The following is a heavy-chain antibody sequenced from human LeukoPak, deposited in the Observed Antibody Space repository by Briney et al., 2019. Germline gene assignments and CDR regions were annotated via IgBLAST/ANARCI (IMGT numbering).Heavy chain of an antibody. CDR2: INHSGST. D-gene: IGHD3-22*01. CDR3: ARPRPLWGVVVIPSRGIDY. V-gene: IGHV4-34*01. J-gene: IGHJ4*02. Sequence: PSETLSLTCAVYGGSFSGYYWSWIRQPPGKGLEWIGEINHSGSTNYNPSPKSRVTISVDTSKNQFSLKLSSVTAADTAVYYCARPRPLWGVVVIPSRGIDYWGQGTLVTVSS. CDR1: GGSFSGYY.